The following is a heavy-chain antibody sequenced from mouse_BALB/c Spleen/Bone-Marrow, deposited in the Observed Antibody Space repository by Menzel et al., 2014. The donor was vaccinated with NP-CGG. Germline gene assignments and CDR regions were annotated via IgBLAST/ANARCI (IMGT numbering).Heavy chain of an antibody. CDR3: ARSGYSSGYWFAD. Sequence: QVQLQQSGPELVKPGALVKISCKASGYNFTSYDINWVKQRPGQGLEWIGWIYPGDGSTKYNEKFKGKATLTADKSSSTAYMQLSSLTSENAAVDVCARSGYSSGYWFADWGQGTLVTVSS. CDR2: IYPGDGST. V-gene: IGHV1S56*01. CDR1: GYNFTSYD. J-gene: IGHJ3*01. D-gene: IGHD3-1*01.